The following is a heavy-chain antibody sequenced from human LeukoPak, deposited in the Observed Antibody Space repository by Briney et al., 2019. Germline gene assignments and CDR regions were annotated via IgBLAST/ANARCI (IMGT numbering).Heavy chain of an antibody. Sequence: SETLSLTCTVSGGSVSSYYWSWIRQPPGEGLEWIGYIYYSGFTNYNPSLKSRVTISVDTSKNQFSLNLSSVTAADTAIYYCAKGGIRGVIPYYYYLDVWGKGTTVTVSS. CDR2: IYYSGFT. CDR1: GGSVSSYY. J-gene: IGHJ6*03. CDR3: AKGGIRGVIPYYYYLDV. D-gene: IGHD3-10*01. V-gene: IGHV4-59*02.